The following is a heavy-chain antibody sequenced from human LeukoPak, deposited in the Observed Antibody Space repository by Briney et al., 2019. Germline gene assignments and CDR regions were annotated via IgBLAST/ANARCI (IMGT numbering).Heavy chain of an antibody. D-gene: IGHD3-10*01. CDR2: IWYDGSNE. CDR3: AKEVGDPRDY. J-gene: IGHJ4*02. CDR1: GFTFSSYG. V-gene: IGHV3-30*02. Sequence: GGSLRLSCAASGFTFSSYGLHWVRQAPGKGLEWVAVIWYDGSNEYYPDSVKGRFTISRDNSKNTLYLQMNSLRAEDTAVYYCAKEVGDPRDYWGQGTLVTVSS.